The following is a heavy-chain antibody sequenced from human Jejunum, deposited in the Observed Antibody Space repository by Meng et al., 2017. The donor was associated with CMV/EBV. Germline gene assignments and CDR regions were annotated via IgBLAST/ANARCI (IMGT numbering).Heavy chain of an antibody. CDR1: GVAVSSRDSY. CDR2: IAYSGST. D-gene: IGHD3-16*01. CDR3: AWGPNMFYFDS. J-gene: IGHJ4*02. Sequence: TGSGVAVSSRDSYWSWIRRTPGKEMEWMGYIAYSGSTNYNPSLKSRVTMSLDTSKTQVSLRLNSVTAADTAVYYCAWGPNMFYFDSWAQGTLVTVSS. V-gene: IGHV4-61*08.